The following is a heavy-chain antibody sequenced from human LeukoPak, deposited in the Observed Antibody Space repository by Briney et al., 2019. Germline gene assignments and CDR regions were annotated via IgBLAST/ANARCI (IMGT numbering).Heavy chain of an antibody. CDR3: ARDSVGATDY. Sequence: SETLSLTCTVSGGSISSSSYYWGWIRQPPGKGLEWIGYIYYSGSTNYNPSLKSRVTISVDTSKNQFSLKLSSVTAADTAVYYCARDSVGATDYWGQGTLVTVSS. J-gene: IGHJ4*02. V-gene: IGHV4-61*01. D-gene: IGHD1-26*01. CDR1: GGSISSSSYY. CDR2: IYYSGST.